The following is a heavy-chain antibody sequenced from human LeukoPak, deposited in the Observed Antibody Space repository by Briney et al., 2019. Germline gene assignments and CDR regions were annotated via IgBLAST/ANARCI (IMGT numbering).Heavy chain of an antibody. D-gene: IGHD2-2*01. J-gene: IGHJ4*02. V-gene: IGHV3-30*18. CDR2: ISYDGSNK. Sequence: GSLRPPCAASGFTFSSYGMHWGRQAPGQGLEGVAVISYDGSNKYYADSVKGRFTISRDNSKNKLYLQMNSLRAEDTAVYYCAKEVIVVVPAAIYYFDYWGQGTLVTVSS. CDR3: AKEVIVVVPAAIYYFDY. CDR1: GFTFSSYG.